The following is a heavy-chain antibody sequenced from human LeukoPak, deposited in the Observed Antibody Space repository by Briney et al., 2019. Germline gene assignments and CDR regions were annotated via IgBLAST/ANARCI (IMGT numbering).Heavy chain of an antibody. CDR3: AKDDLGIFGFDY. V-gene: IGHV3-30*02. D-gene: IGHD3-3*01. CDR2: MRYDGSNK. Sequence: SGGSLRLSCAASGFTFSSYGMHWVRQAPGKGLEWVAFMRYDGSNKYYADSVKGRFTISRDNSKNTLYLQMNSLRAEDTAVYYCAKDDLGIFGFDYWGQGTLVTVSS. CDR1: GFTFSSYG. J-gene: IGHJ4*02.